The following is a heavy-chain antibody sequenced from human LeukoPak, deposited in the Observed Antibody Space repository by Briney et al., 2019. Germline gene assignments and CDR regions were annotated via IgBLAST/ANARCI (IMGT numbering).Heavy chain of an antibody. Sequence: SVKVSCKASGGTFSSYAISWVRQAPGQGLEWMGGIIPIFGTANYAQKFQGRVTITADESTSTAYMELSSLRFEDTAVYYCARLQLLAYCSSTSCYGHFDPWGRGTLVTVSS. V-gene: IGHV1-69*13. CDR3: ARLQLLAYCSSTSCYGHFDP. J-gene: IGHJ2*01. CDR2: IIPIFGTA. D-gene: IGHD2-2*01. CDR1: GGTFSSYA.